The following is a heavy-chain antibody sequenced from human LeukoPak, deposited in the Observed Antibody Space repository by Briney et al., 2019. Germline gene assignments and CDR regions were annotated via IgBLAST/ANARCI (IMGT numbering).Heavy chain of an antibody. CDR2: IYYSGST. CDR1: GGSISSYY. D-gene: IGHD1-14*01. J-gene: IGHJ5*02. CDR3: ARRGRTTITSRAFDP. V-gene: IGHV4-59*08. Sequence: KASETLSLTCTVSGGSISSYYWSWIRQPRGKGLEWIGDIYYSGSTYYNPSLKSRVTISVDTSKNQFSLKLSSVTAADTAVYYCARRGRTTITSRAFDPWGQGTLVTVSS.